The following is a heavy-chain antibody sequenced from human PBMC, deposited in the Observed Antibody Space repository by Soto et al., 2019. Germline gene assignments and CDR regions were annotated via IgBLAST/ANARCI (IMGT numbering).Heavy chain of an antibody. CDR1: GDSVSSNSAA. D-gene: IGHD1-26*01. CDR2: TYYRSKWYN. V-gene: IGHV6-1*01. Sequence: SQTLSLTCATSGDSVSSNSAAWNWIRQSPSRGLEWLGRTYYRSKWYNDYAVSVKSRITINPDTSKNQFSLQLNSVTPEDTAVYYCARGGVGATGLYYGMDVWGQGTTVTVSS. CDR3: ARGGVGATGLYYGMDV. J-gene: IGHJ6*02.